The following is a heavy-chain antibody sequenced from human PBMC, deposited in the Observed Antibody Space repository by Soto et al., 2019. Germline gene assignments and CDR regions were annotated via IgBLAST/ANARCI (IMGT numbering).Heavy chain of an antibody. V-gene: IGHV3-23*01. J-gene: IGHJ6*03. D-gene: IGHD3-3*01. CDR1: GFTFSSYA. CDR3: AKDGVLEWLMDYYYYMDV. CDR2: ISGSGGST. Sequence: EVQLLESGGGLVQPGGSLRLSCAASGFTFSSYAMSWVRQAPGKGLEWVSAISGSGGSTYYADSVKGRFTISRDNSKNTLYLQMNSLRDEDTAVYYCAKDGVLEWLMDYYYYMDVWGKGTTVTVSS.